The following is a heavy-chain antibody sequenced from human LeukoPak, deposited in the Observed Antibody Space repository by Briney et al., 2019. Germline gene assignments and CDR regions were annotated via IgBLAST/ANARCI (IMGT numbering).Heavy chain of an antibody. J-gene: IGHJ3*02. V-gene: IGHV1-18*01. Sequence: ASVKVSCKATGYTFSSYGISWVRQAPGQGLEWMGWISTYNGNTNYAQKLQGRVTMTTDTSTNTAYVELRSLRSDDTALYYCASSVYQSRVVPVQNAFDIWGQGTMVTVSS. CDR2: ISTYNGNT. D-gene: IGHD2-2*01. CDR3: ASSVYQSRVVPVQNAFDI. CDR1: GYTFSSYG.